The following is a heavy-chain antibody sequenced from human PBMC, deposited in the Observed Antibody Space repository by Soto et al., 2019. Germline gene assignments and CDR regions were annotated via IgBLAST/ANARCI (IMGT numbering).Heavy chain of an antibody. CDR1: GFTFSSYS. CDR2: ISSSSTI. CDR3: ARDRSEGLEWLPDAFDI. J-gene: IGHJ3*02. V-gene: IGHV3-48*01. Sequence: GGSLRLSCAASGFTFSSYSMNWVRQAPGKGLEWVSYISSSSTIYYADSVKGRFTISRDNAKNSLYLQMNSLRAEDTAVYYCARDRSEGLEWLPDAFDIWGQGTMVTVSS. D-gene: IGHD3-3*01.